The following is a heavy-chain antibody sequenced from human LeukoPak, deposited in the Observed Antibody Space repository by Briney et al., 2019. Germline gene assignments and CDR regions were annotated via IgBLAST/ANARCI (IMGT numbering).Heavy chain of an antibody. CDR3: AREGGYVERTLDS. J-gene: IGHJ4*02. V-gene: IGHV4-31*03. Sequence: PSETLSLTCTVSGGSISSGGNFWTWIRQHPGKGLEWIGYIYNSGRTYYNPSLKGRVTISLDTSKNQFSLKLSSVTAADTAVYYCAREGGYVERTLDSWGQGTLVTVSP. CDR2: IYNSGRT. CDR1: GGSISSGGNF. D-gene: IGHD3-10*02.